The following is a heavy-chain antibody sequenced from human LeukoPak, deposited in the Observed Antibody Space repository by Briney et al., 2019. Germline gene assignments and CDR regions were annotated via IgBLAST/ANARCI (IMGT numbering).Heavy chain of an antibody. D-gene: IGHD6-25*01. V-gene: IGHV6-1*01. Sequence: PSQTLSLTRAISGDSVSSNSAAWNWIRQSPSRGLEWLGRTYYRSKWYNDYAVSVKSRITINPDTSKNQFSLQLNSVTPEDTAVYYCTAAALSGHAFDIWGQGTMVTVSS. J-gene: IGHJ3*02. CDR1: GDSVSSNSAA. CDR2: TYYRSKWYN. CDR3: TAAALSGHAFDI.